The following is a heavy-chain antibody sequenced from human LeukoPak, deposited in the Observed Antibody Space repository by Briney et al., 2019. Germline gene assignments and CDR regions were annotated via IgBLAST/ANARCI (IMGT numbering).Heavy chain of an antibody. CDR3: ARVDEGGHFSYYGMDA. V-gene: IGHV1-2*02. J-gene: IGHJ6*02. Sequence: GASVKVSCEASGYSFNVYYIHWVRQAPGQGLEWMGWIKPKSDDTNYGQNFQGRVTMTRDTPISTAYMELSGLRSDDTAVYYCARVDEGGHFSYYGMDAWGQGTTVTVSS. D-gene: IGHD3-16*01. CDR1: GYSFNVYY. CDR2: IKPKSDDT.